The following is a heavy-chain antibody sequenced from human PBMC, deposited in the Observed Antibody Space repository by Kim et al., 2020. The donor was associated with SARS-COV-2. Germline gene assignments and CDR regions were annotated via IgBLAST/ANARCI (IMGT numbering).Heavy chain of an antibody. V-gene: IGHV3-23*01. D-gene: IGHD3-10*01. J-gene: IGHJ4*02. CDR3: AKDMIRITMVRGVTLFDY. Sequence: GGSLRLSCAASGFTFSSYAMSWVRQAPGKGLEWVSAMSGSGGSTYYADSVKGRFTISRDNSKNTLYLQMNSLRAEDTAVYYCAKDMIRITMVRGVTLFDYWGQGTLVTVSS. CDR2: MSGSGGST. CDR1: GFTFSSYA.